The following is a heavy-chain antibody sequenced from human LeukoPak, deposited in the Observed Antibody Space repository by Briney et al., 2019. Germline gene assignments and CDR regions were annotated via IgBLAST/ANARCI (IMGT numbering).Heavy chain of an antibody. Sequence: ASVKVSCKVSGYTFTSYYMHWVRQAPGQGLEWMGIINPSGGSTSYAQKFQGRVTMTRDMSTSTVYMELSSLRSEDTAVYYCARDSYYSSSSLGFDYWGQGTLVTVSS. CDR2: INPSGGST. D-gene: IGHD6-6*01. CDR1: GYTFTSYY. J-gene: IGHJ4*02. CDR3: ARDSYYSSSSLGFDY. V-gene: IGHV1-46*01.